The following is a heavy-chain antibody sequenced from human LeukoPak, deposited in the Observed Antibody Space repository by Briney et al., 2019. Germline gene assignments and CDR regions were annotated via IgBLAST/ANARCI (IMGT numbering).Heavy chain of an antibody. Sequence: GGSLRLSCAASGFTFSSYSMNWVRQAPGKGLEWASSISSSSSYIYYADSVKGRFTISRDNAKNSLYLQMNSLRAEDTAVYYCARDRPPATGDYWGQGTLVTVSS. CDR1: GFTFSSYS. V-gene: IGHV3-21*01. CDR2: ISSSSSYI. D-gene: IGHD6-25*01. J-gene: IGHJ4*02. CDR3: ARDRPPATGDY.